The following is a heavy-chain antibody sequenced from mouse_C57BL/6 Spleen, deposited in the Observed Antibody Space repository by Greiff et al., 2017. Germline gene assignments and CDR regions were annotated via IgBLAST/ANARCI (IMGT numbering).Heavy chain of an antibody. CDR3: ARSGLRQGSCFAD. V-gene: IGHV1-39*01. CDR2: LNPDYSST. J-gene: IGHJ3*01. CDR1: GYSFTDYN. D-gene: IGHD2-4*01. Sequence: EVQLQQSGPELVKPGASVKISCKASGYSFTDYNMNWVKQSNGTSLEWIGVLNPDYSSTNYNQKFKGKATLTVDPSSSTAYMQLNSLTSEDSAVYYCARSGLRQGSCFADWGKGTLVTVSA.